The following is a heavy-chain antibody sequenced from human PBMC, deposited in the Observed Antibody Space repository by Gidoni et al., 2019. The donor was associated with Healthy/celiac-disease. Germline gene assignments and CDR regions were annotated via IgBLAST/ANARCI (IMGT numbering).Heavy chain of an antibody. CDR2: ST. V-gene: IGHV4-39*01. D-gene: IGHD3-3*01. J-gene: IGHJ5*02. CDR3: ARYYDFWSGYDSYNWFDP. Sequence: STYYNPSLKSRVTISVDTSKNQFSLKLSSVTAADTAVYYCARYYDFWSGYDSYNWFDPWGQGTLVTVFS.